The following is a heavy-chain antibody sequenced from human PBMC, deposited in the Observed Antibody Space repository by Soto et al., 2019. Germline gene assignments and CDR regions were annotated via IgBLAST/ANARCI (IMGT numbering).Heavy chain of an antibody. CDR3: ARVGGVAARNFDY. Sequence: XEALSLPSTVSSGSISPFDWSWVRQPPGKGLDWIGYLYYSGKTNYNPSLKSRVTIPVDASKNQVSLRLTSVTAADTAVYYCARVGGVAARNFDYWGQGTVVTV. D-gene: IGHD2-15*01. J-gene: IGHJ4*02. CDR1: SGSISPFD. CDR2: LYYSGKT. V-gene: IGHV4-59*01.